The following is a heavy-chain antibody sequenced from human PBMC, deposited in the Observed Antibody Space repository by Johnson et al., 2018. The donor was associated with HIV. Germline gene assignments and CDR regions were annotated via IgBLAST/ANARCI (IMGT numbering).Heavy chain of an antibody. J-gene: IGHJ3*02. V-gene: IGHV3-11*04. CDR1: GIIFSDYY. CDR3: AREKIKGYAFDI. CDR2: ISSSGSTI. Sequence: QVQLVESGGGVVQPGGSLRLSCAASGIIFSDYYMSWIRQAPGKGLEWVSHISSSGSTIYYADSVKCRFTISRDNAKNSLYLQMNSLRAEDTAVYYCAREKIKGYAFDIWGLGTMVTVSS. D-gene: IGHD3-16*01.